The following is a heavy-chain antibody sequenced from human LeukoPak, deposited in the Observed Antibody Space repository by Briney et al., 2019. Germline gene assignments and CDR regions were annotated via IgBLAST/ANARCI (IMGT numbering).Heavy chain of an antibody. Sequence: GGSLRLSCAASGFTFSSYAMSWVRQAPGKGLEWVSTIRSNGDTTYNADSVKGRFTISRDNSKNTLYLELNSLRVEDTATFYCAKGQELDDGVFDSWGQGTMVTVSS. J-gene: IGHJ4*02. CDR3: AKGQELDDGVFDS. CDR1: GFTFSSYA. V-gene: IGHV3-23*01. CDR2: IRSNGDTT. D-gene: IGHD1-1*01.